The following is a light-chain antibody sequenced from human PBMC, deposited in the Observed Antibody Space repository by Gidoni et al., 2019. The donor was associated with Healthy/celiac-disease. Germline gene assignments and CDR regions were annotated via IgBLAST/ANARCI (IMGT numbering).Light chain of an antibody. J-gene: IGLJ1*01. Sequence: SVSGSPGQSVTISCTGTRSDVGGYNYVSWYQQHPGKAPKLMIYDVSKRPSGVPDRFSGSKSGNTASLTISGLQAEDEADYYCCSYAGSYPYVFGTGTKVTVL. CDR2: DVS. CDR1: RSDVGGYNY. V-gene: IGLV2-11*01. CDR3: CSYAGSYPYV.